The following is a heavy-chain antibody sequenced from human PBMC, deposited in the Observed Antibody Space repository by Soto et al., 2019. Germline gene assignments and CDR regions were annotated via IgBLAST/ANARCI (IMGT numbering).Heavy chain of an antibody. CDR2: IRTSSSMT. Sequence: EVQLVESGGGLVQPGGSLRLSCAASGFSFSSYSMNWVRQAPGKGLEWVSYIRTSSSMTYYADSVKGRFTVSRDDAKNTLFLQMNSLRAEDTAVYYCARGGLVPAPDSWGRGTLVTVSS. D-gene: IGHD2-2*01. CDR1: GFSFSSYS. J-gene: IGHJ4*02. V-gene: IGHV3-48*01. CDR3: ARGGLVPAPDS.